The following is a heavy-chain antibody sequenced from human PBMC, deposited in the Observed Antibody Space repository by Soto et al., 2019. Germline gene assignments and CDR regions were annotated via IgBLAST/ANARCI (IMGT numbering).Heavy chain of an antibody. Sequence: QVQLVESGGDVVQPGRSLRLSCAASGFTFSSYAMHWVRQAPGKGLEWVAVISYDGSNKYYADSVKGRFTISRDNSKNTLYLQMNSLRAEDTAVYYCAGWNYGGYWGQGTLVTVSS. D-gene: IGHD1-7*01. J-gene: IGHJ4*02. CDR3: AGWNYGGY. CDR1: GFTFSSYA. V-gene: IGHV3-30-3*01. CDR2: ISYDGSNK.